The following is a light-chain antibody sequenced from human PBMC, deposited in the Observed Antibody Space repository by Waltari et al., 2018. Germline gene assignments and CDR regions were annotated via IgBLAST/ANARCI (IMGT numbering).Light chain of an antibody. Sequence: MQVTQSPSSLSASVGDRVTITCQANQDINNFLNWYQQKPGKAPKVVIFDAFNLATGVPSRFSGGGSGTDVTFTISSLQPEDIATYYCQQYNTLPVTFGGGTKVEIK. CDR2: DAF. J-gene: IGKJ4*01. CDR3: QQYNTLPVT. CDR1: QDINNF. V-gene: IGKV1-33*01.